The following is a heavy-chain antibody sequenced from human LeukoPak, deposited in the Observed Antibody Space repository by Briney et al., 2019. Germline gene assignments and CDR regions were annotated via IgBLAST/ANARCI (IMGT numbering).Heavy chain of an antibody. V-gene: IGHV4-59*08. CDR1: GGSISSYY. CDR2: IYYSGST. CDR3: ASDLGYCSSTSCPFDP. J-gene: IGHJ5*02. Sequence: SETLSLTCTVSGGSISSYYWSWIRQPPGKGLEWIGYIYYSGSTNYNPSLKSRVTISVDTSKNQFSLKLSSVTAADTAVYYCASDLGYCSSTSCPFDPWGQGTLVTVSS. D-gene: IGHD2-2*01.